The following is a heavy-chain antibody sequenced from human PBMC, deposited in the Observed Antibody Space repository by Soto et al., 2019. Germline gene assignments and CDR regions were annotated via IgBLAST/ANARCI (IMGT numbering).Heavy chain of an antibody. J-gene: IGHJ6*02. D-gene: IGHD3-10*01. CDR3: ARDSGGEPLYYYYYGMDV. Sequence: SETLSLTCTVSGGSISSYYWSWIRQPAGKGLEWIGRIYTSGSTNYNPSLKSRVTMSVDTSKNQFSLKLSSVTAADTAVYYCARDSGGEPLYYYYYGMDVWGQGTTVTVSS. CDR1: GGSISSYY. V-gene: IGHV4-4*07. CDR2: IYTSGST.